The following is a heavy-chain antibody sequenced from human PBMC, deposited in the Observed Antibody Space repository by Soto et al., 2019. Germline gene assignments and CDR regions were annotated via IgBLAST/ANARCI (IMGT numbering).Heavy chain of an antibody. J-gene: IGHJ4*02. Sequence: ESGPTLVNPTQTLTLTCTFSGFSLSTSGVGVGWIRQPPGKALEWLALIYWDDDKRYSPSLKSRLTITKDTSKNQVVLTMTNMDPVDTATYYCAHNGGYSSGWIKAAFDYWGQGTLVTVSS. CDR2: IYWDDDK. D-gene: IGHD6-25*01. CDR1: GFSLSTSGVG. CDR3: AHNGGYSSGWIKAAFDY. V-gene: IGHV2-5*02.